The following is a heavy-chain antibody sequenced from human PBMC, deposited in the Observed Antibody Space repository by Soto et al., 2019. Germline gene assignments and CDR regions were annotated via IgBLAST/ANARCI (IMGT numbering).Heavy chain of an antibody. CDR1: GGSFSGYY. CDR3: ARGTGIYGDYFVYFDY. CDR2: INHSGST. V-gene: IGHV4-34*01. J-gene: IGHJ4*02. Sequence: SETLSLTCAVYGGSFSGYYWSWIRQPPWKGLEWIGEINHSGSTNYNPSLKSRVTISVDTSKNQFSLKLSSVTAADTAVYYCARGTGIYGDYFVYFDYWGQGTLVTVSS. D-gene: IGHD4-17*01.